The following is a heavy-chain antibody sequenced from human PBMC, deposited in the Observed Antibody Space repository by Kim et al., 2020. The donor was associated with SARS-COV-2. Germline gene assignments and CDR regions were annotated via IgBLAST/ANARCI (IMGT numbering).Heavy chain of an antibody. V-gene: IGHV1-8*01. CDR2: MNPNSGNT. J-gene: IGHJ3*01. D-gene: IGHD3-22*01. CDR3: ARGRDDTSGYYYRRDAFDF. Sequence: ASVKVSCKASGYTFTNYDINWVRQAAGQGLEWMGWMNPNSGNTGTVQKFQGRVTMTRDTSLGIAHMELSSLTSDDTAVYYCARGRDDTSGYYYRRDAFDFWGQGTMVTVSS. CDR1: GYTFTNYD.